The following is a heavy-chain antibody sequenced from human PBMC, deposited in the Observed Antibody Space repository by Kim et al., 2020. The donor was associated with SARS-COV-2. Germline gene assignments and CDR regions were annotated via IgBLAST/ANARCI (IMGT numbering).Heavy chain of an antibody. V-gene: IGHV1-18*04. CDR1: GYTFTSYG. D-gene: IGHD6-13*01. CDR2: ISAYNGNT. Sequence: ASVKVSCKASGYTFTSYGISWVRQAPGQGLEWMGWISAYNGNTNYAQKLQGRVTMTTDTSTSTAYMELRSLRSDDTAVYYCARFLLAGGSSWPGDWGQGTLVTVSS. CDR3: ARFLLAGGSSWPGD. J-gene: IGHJ4*02.